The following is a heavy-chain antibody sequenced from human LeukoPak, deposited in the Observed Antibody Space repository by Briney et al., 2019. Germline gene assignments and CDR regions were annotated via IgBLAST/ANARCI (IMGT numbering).Heavy chain of an antibody. CDR1: GGSISSDTYY. D-gene: IGHD5-18*01. CDR2: IYTSGTT. J-gene: IGHJ5*02. V-gene: IGHV4-61*02. Sequence: SETLSLTCTVSGGSISSDTYYWSWIRQPAGKGPEWIGRIYTSGTTNYNPSLKSRVTISADTSKNEISLKLSSVTAADTAVYYCAREDTAMVTSWFDPWGQGTLVTVST. CDR3: AREDTAMVTSWFDP.